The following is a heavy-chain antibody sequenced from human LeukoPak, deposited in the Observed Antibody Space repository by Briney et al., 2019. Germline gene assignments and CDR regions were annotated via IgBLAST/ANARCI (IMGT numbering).Heavy chain of an antibody. CDR3: ARALLSYCSGGSCYSVDAFDI. V-gene: IGHV1-8*01. CDR2: MNPNSGNT. D-gene: IGHD2-15*01. J-gene: IGHJ3*02. Sequence: EASVKVSCKASGYTFTSYDINWVRQATGQGLEWMGWMNPNSGNTGHAQKFQGRVTMTRNTSISTAYMELSSLRSEDTAVYYCARALLSYCSGGSCYSVDAFDIWGQGTMVTVSS. CDR1: GYTFTSYD.